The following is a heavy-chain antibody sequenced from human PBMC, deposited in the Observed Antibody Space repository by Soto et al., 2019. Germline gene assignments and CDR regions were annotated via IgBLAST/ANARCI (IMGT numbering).Heavy chain of an antibody. D-gene: IGHD7-27*01. CDR1: GFTFSNYG. Sequence: EVQLLESGGGLVQPGGSLRLSCAGSGFTFSNYGMSWGRQAPGQGLEWVTSMTDSGDRTEYAYSVKGRFTISRDNSKNTLYLQMTSRRAEDTAVYYCVKETSGNWGYMAHWGRGTTVTVSS. CDR2: MTDSGDRT. J-gene: IGHJ6*02. V-gene: IGHV3-23*01. CDR3: VKETSGNWGYMAH.